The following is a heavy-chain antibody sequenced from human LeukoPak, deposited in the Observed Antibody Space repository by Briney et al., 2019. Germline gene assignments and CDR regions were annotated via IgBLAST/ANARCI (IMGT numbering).Heavy chain of an antibody. CDR2: INKDGSGK. Sequence: GSLRLSCAASGFTFNAHWMTWVRQAPGKGLEWVANINKDGSGKYYVDSVKGRFTISRDNAKNSLYLQMNSLRAEDTAMYYCARHIPWGNNYFDYWGQGTLVTVSS. CDR1: GFTFNAHW. D-gene: IGHD3-16*01. J-gene: IGHJ4*02. CDR3: ARHIPWGNNYFDY. V-gene: IGHV3-7*01.